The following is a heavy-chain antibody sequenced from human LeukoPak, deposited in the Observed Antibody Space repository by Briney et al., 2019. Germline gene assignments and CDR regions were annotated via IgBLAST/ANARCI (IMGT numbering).Heavy chain of an antibody. D-gene: IGHD3-9*01. Sequence: PGGSLRLSCAASGFTFSSYWMSWVRQAPGKGLEWVANIKQDGSEKYYVDSVKGRFTISRDNAKNSLYLQMNSLRAEDTALYYCAKDSSLMTGSFDYWGQGTLVTVSS. CDR2: IKQDGSEK. J-gene: IGHJ4*02. CDR3: AKDSSLMTGSFDY. CDR1: GFTFSSYW. V-gene: IGHV3-7*03.